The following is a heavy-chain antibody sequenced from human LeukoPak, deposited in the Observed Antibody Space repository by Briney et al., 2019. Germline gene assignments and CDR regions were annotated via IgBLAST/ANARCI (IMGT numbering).Heavy chain of an antibody. J-gene: IGHJ5*02. D-gene: IGHD5-12*01. CDR3: ARHSADIMTTQGGFDP. V-gene: IGHV1-69*13. CDR1: GGTYSSYA. Sequence: SVKVSCKASGGTYSSYAINWVRQAPGQGREEMGGIIPYFGTTKYAQNFQGRVTITADESTSTAYMELSSLRSEDTAVYYCARHSADIMTTQGGFDPWGQGTLVTVSS. CDR2: IIPYFGTT.